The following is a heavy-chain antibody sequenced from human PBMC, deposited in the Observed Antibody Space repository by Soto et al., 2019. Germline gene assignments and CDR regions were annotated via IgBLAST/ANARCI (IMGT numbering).Heavy chain of an antibody. D-gene: IGHD3-16*01. Sequence: EVQLVESGGVLVKPGGSLRLSCAASGFTFSTYSMSWVRQAPGKGLEWVSSIRSSNSYIYYADSVKGRFTISRDNAKNSLYLQMNSLRVEDTAVYYCARRPGGGLDYMGVWGKGTTVTVSS. CDR1: GFTFSTYS. V-gene: IGHV3-21*01. CDR3: ARRPGGGLDYMGV. J-gene: IGHJ6*03. CDR2: IRSSNSYI.